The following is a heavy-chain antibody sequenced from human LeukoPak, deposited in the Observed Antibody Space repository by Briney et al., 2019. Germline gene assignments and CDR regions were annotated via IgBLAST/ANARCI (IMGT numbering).Heavy chain of an antibody. Sequence: ASVKVSCKAPGYTFTSYSVSWVRQAPGQGLEWLGWISGYNGNTNYPQKLQGRVTLTTDTSTNTAYMELRSLRSDDTAVYYCARDWDYDRSGHWVAQGSAGGFDIWGQGTMITVSS. CDR1: GYTFTSYS. V-gene: IGHV1-18*01. CDR2: ISGYNGNT. CDR3: ARDWDYDRSGHWVAQGSAGGFDI. J-gene: IGHJ3*02. D-gene: IGHD3-22*01.